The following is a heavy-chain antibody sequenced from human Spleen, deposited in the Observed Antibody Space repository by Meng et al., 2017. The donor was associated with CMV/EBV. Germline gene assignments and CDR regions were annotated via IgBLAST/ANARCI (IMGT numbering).Heavy chain of an antibody. Sequence: GGSLRLSCAASGFTFSSYGMHWVRQAPGKGLEWVAFIRYDGSNKYYADSVKGRFTISRDNSKNTLYLQMNSLRAEDTAVYYCARDFLGQFYLYAMDVWGQGTTVTVSS. V-gene: IGHV3-30*02. J-gene: IGHJ6*02. CDR1: GFTFSSYG. CDR2: IRYDGSNK. CDR3: ARDFLGQFYLYAMDV. D-gene: IGHD3-16*01.